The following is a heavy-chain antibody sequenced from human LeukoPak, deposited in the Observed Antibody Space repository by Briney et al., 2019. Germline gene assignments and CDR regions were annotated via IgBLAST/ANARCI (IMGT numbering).Heavy chain of an antibody. J-gene: IGHJ4*02. CDR1: GYTFISYD. Sequence: ASVKVSCKASGYTFISYDINWVRQAPGQGLEWMGWINPNSGGTNYAQRFQGRVTMTRDTSISTAYMDLSRLRPDDTAVYYCARVDSTGYYRGRGPIDYWGQGTLVTVSS. D-gene: IGHD3-22*01. V-gene: IGHV1-2*02. CDR2: INPNSGGT. CDR3: ARVDSTGYYRGRGPIDY.